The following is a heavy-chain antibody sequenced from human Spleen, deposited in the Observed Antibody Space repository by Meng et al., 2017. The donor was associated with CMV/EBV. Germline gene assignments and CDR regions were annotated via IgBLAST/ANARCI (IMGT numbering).Heavy chain of an antibody. J-gene: IGHJ6*02. CDR1: GFTFSTSA. CDR3: AAVFWRMGLHV. Sequence: SVKVSCKASGFTFSTSAVQWVRQARGQGLEYIGWIVVGTGDTDYAKKFQDRATFTTDVSTSTAFMELSSLRSEDTALYFCAAVFWRMGLHVWGQGTTVTVSS. V-gene: IGHV1-58*01. CDR2: IVVGTGDT. D-gene: IGHD3-3*01.